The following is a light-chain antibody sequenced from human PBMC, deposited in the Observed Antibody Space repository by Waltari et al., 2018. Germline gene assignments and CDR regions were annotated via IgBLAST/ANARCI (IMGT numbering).Light chain of an antibody. Sequence: QSALTQPASVSGSPGQSITIPCTGTSSDVGGYNYVSWYQQHPGKAPKLMIYDVSERPSGVSTHFSVSKSGNTASLTISGLQAEDEADYYCSSYTSSNTWVFGGGTKLTVL. CDR2: DVS. CDR1: SSDVGGYNY. J-gene: IGLJ3*02. V-gene: IGLV2-14*01. CDR3: SSYTSSNTWV.